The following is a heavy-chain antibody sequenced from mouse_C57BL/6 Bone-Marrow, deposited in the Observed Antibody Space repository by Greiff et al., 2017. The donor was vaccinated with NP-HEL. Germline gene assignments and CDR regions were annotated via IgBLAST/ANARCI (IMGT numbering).Heavy chain of an antibody. D-gene: IGHD1-1*01. CDR2: ISNGGGST. CDR3: ARGTTVVALDY. Sequence: EVQGVESGGGLVQPGGSLKLSCAASGFTFSDYYMYWVRQTPEKRLEWVAYISNGGGSTYYPDTVKGRFTISRDNAKNTLYLQMSRLKSEDTAMYYGARGTTVVALDYWGQGTTLTVSS. CDR1: GFTFSDYY. J-gene: IGHJ2*01. V-gene: IGHV5-12*01.